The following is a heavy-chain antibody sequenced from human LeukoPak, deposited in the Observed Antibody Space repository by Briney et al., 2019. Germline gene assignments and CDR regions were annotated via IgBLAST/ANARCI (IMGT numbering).Heavy chain of an antibody. J-gene: IGHJ4*02. D-gene: IGHD3-22*01. CDR3: ASPYYYDSSGYSKDYFDY. Sequence: SETLSLTCTVSGYSISSGYYWGWIRPPPGKGLEWIGSIYHSGSTYYNPSLKSRVTISVDTSKNQFSLKLSSVTAADTAVYYCASPYYYDSSGYSKDYFDYWGQGTLVTVSS. CDR1: GYSISSGYY. CDR2: IYHSGST. V-gene: IGHV4-38-2*02.